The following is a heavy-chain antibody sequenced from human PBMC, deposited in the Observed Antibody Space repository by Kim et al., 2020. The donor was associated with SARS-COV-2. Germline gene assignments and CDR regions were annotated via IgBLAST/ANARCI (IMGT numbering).Heavy chain of an antibody. Sequence: YPGSVKGRFPISRENAKNSLYLQINSLRAGDTAVYYCARGYSSSWYWAFDIWGQGTMVTVSS. V-gene: IGHV3-13*01. J-gene: IGHJ3*02. D-gene: IGHD6-13*01. CDR3: ARGYSSSWYWAFDI.